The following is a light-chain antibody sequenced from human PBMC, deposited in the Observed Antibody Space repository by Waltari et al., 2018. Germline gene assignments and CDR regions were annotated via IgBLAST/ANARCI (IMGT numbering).Light chain of an antibody. V-gene: IGLV3-19*01. CDR1: SLRRYY. J-gene: IGLJ3*02. Sequence: SFELTKDPAVSVALGQTVSITCQGDSLRRYYASWYQQRPGQAPILILYGQDNRPSGIPDRFSGSTSGNTASLTITGAQAEDEADYYCLSRDTTSTRVFGGGTRLTV. CDR3: LSRDTTSTRV. CDR2: GQD.